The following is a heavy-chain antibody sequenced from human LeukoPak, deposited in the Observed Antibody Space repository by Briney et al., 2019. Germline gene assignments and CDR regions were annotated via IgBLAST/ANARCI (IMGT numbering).Heavy chain of an antibody. D-gene: IGHD3-22*01. V-gene: IGHV4-30-4*01. CDR2: IYYSGST. CDR1: GGSISSGDYY. Sequence: SQTLSLTCTVSGGSISSGDYYWSWIRQPPGKGLEWIGYIYYSGSTNYNPSLKSRVTISVDTSKNQFSLKLSYVTAADTAVYYCASSMYYYDRMDYWGQGTLVTVSS. CDR3: ASSMYYYDRMDY. J-gene: IGHJ4*02.